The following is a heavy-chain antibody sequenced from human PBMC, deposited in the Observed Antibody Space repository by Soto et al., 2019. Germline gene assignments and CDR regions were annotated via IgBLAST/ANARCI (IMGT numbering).Heavy chain of an antibody. J-gene: IGHJ5*02. CDR2: IIPIFGTA. D-gene: IGHD2-15*01. V-gene: IGHV1-69*12. Sequence: QVQLVQSGAEVKKPGSSVKVSCKASGGTFSSYAISWVRQAPGQGLEWMGGIIPIFGTANYAQKFQGRVTITADESPRTADMELSSLRSEDTAVYYCASEGFYGSGGNWFDTWGQGTLDTVSS. CDR3: ASEGFYGSGGNWFDT. CDR1: GGTFSSYA.